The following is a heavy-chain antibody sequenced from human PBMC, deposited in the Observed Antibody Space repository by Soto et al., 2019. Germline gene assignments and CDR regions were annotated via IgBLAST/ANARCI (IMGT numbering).Heavy chain of an antibody. J-gene: IGHJ5*02. V-gene: IGHV1-8*01. Sequence: ASVKVSCKASGYTFTSYDINWVRQATGQGLEWMGWMNPNSGNTGYAQKFQGRVTMTRNTSISTAYMELSSLRSEDTAVYYCATLSVHSSGWYFWWFDLWGQGNLVTVSS. CDR1: GYTFTSYD. CDR2: MNPNSGNT. D-gene: IGHD6-19*01. CDR3: ATLSVHSSGWYFWWFDL.